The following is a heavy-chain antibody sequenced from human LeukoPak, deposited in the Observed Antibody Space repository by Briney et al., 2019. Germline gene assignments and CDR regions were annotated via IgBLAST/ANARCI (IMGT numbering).Heavy chain of an antibody. CDR3: AYGDYDC. Sequence: GGSLRLSCAASGSTFSTYAMNWVRQAPGKGLEWVSTISGSGGSTYYADSVKGRFTISRDNSKNTLYLQMDSLRAEDTAVYYCAYGDYDCWGQGTLVTVSS. D-gene: IGHD4-17*01. CDR1: GSTFSTYA. V-gene: IGHV3-23*01. CDR2: ISGSGGST. J-gene: IGHJ4*02.